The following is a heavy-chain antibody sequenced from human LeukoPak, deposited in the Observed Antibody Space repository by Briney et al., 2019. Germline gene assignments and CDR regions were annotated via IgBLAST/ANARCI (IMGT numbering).Heavy chain of an antibody. CDR3: VCQKWLHQGDY. D-gene: IGHD5-24*01. Sequence: GGSLRLSCSASGFNFSSYSMTWVRQAPGEGLEWLSYISSRSNTRFYADSVKGRFTISRDNAKNSLFLQMNSLRAEDTAVYYCVCQKWLHQGDYWGQGTLVTVSS. J-gene: IGHJ4*02. V-gene: IGHV3-48*01. CDR1: GFNFSSYS. CDR2: ISSRSNTR.